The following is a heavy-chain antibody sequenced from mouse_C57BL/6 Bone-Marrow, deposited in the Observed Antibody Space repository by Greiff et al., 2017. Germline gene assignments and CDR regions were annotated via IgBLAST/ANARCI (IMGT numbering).Heavy chain of an antibody. CDR1: GFSLTSYG. D-gene: IGHD1-1*02. CDR3: ARQGSYYWYFDV. Sequence: QVQLKESGPGLVAPSQSLSITCTVSGFSLTSYGVHWVRQPPGKGLEWLVVIWSDGSTTSNSAPKSRLSISKDNSKSQVVLKMSSLQPDDTAMYYCARQGSYYWYFDVWGTGTTVTVSS. V-gene: IGHV2-6-1*01. J-gene: IGHJ1*03. CDR2: IWSDGST.